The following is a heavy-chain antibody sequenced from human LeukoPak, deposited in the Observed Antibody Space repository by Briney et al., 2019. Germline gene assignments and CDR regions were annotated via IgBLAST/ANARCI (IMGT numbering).Heavy chain of an antibody. CDR1: GFTFSSYA. D-gene: IGHD6-13*01. Sequence: GRSLRLSCAASGFTFSSYAMHWVRRAPGKGLEWVAVISYDGSNKYYADSVKGRFTISRDNSKNTLYLQMNSLRAEDTAVYYCARDLAIAAAGTVDYWGQGTLVTVSS. V-gene: IGHV3-30-3*01. CDR2: ISYDGSNK. J-gene: IGHJ4*02. CDR3: ARDLAIAAAGTVDY.